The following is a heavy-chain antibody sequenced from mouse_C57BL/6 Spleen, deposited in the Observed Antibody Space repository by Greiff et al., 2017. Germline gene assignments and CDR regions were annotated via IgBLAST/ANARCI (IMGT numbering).Heavy chain of an antibody. Sequence: VMLVESGPGLVAPSQSLSITCTVSGFSLTSYGVHWVRQPPGKGLEWLVVIWSDGSTTYNSALKSRLSISKDNSKSQVFLKMNSLQTDDTAMYYCARSLLYPYYAMDYWGQGTSVTVSS. D-gene: IGHD2-12*01. CDR2: IWSDGST. V-gene: IGHV2-6*03. CDR1: GFSLTSYG. CDR3: ARSLLYPYYAMDY. J-gene: IGHJ4*01.